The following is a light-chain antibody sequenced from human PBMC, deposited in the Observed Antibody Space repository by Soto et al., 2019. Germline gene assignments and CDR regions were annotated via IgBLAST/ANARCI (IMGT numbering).Light chain of an antibody. CDR3: QQYGSSPLT. V-gene: IGKV3-20*01. J-gene: IGKJ1*01. CDR1: QSVSRDY. CDR2: GAS. Sequence: EIVLTQSPGTLSFSPGERATLSCRASQSVSRDYLAWYQQKPGQAPRFLIYGASSRATGIPDRFSGSGSGTDFTLTISRLEPEDFAVYYCQQYGSSPLTFGLGTNVEIK.